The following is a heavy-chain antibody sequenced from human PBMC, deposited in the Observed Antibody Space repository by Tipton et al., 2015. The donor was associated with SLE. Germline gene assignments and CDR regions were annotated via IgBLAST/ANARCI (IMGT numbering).Heavy chain of an antibody. CDR1: GFTFSSYG. J-gene: IGHJ3*02. D-gene: IGHD3-22*01. CDR2: ISYDGSNK. V-gene: IGHV3-30*18. CDR3: AKDGAPYYYDSSAFDI. Sequence: FLRLSCAASGFTFSSYGMHWVRQAPGKGLEWVAVISYDGSNKYYADSVKGRFTISRDNSKNTLYLQMNSLRAEDTAVYYCAKDGAPYYYDSSAFDIWGQGTKVTVSS.